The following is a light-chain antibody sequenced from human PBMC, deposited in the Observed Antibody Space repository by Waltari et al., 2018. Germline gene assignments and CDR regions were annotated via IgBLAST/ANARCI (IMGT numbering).Light chain of an antibody. CDR1: SSDVGGYNY. J-gene: IGLJ1*01. CDR2: AVS. V-gene: IGLV2-14*03. Sequence: QSALTQPASVSGSPGQSITISCPGTSSDVGGYNYVSWYQQHPGKAPKLMIYAVSNRPSGVSNRFSGSKSGNTASLTISGLQAEDEADYYCSSYTSSSTLGVFGTGTKVTVL. CDR3: SSYTSSSTLGV.